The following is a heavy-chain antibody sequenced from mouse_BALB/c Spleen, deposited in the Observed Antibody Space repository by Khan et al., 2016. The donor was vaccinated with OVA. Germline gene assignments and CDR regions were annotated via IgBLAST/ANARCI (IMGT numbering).Heavy chain of an antibody. J-gene: IGHJ4*01. CDR3: ARQPYYHCYIMVC. CDR1: GFSLTNYG. V-gene: IGHV2-6-1*01. CDR2: IWSDGST. D-gene: IGHD2-10*01. Sequence: QIQLVQSGPGLVAPSQTLSITCTISGFSLTNYGVHWVRQPPGKGLEWLVVIWSDGSTAYNSALNSRLIISTDNSKSQVFLKLNSRQTDDTAMYYCARQPYYHCYIMVCGGQGTSVTVSS.